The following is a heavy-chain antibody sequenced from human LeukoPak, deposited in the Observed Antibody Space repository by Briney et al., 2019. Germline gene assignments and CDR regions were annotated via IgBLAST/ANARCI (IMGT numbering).Heavy chain of an antibody. V-gene: IGHV3-7*01. D-gene: IGHD3-16*01. CDR1: GFTFSANW. Sequence: GGSLRLSCTVSGFTFSANWMSWVRQTPGKGLEWVANINTDGSSQYYVDSVKGRFTISRDNAENSLYLQMNSLRAGDTAVYYCARDLADRAWGAFDYWGQGALVTVSS. CDR2: INTDGSSQ. CDR3: ARDLADRAWGAFDY. J-gene: IGHJ4*02.